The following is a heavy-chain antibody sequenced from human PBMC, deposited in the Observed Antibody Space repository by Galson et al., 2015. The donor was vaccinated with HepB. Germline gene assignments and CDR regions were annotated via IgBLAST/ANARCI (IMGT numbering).Heavy chain of an antibody. D-gene: IGHD6-13*01. CDR2: INPSGGST. J-gene: IGHJ4*02. Sequence: SVKVSCKASGYTFTSYYMHWVRQAPGQGLEWMGIINPSGGSTSYAQKFQGRVTMTRDTSTSTVYMELSSLRSEDTAVYYCARVSAAAGTKRYFDYWGQGTLVTVSS. CDR1: GYTFTSYY. V-gene: IGHV1-46*03. CDR3: ARVSAAAGTKRYFDY.